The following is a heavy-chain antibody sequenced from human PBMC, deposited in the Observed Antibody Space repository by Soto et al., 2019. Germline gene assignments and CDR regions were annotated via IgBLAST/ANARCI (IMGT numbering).Heavy chain of an antibody. J-gene: IGHJ4*02. Sequence: ASVKVSCKASGYTFTSYGISWVRQAPGQGLEWMGWISAYNGNTNYAQKLQGRVTMTTDTSTSTAYMELRSLRSDDTAVYYCARVRLTAAQLYYFDYWGQGTLVTVSS. CDR2: ISAYNGNT. CDR3: ARVRLTAAQLYYFDY. D-gene: IGHD6-13*01. CDR1: GYTFTSYG. V-gene: IGHV1-18*01.